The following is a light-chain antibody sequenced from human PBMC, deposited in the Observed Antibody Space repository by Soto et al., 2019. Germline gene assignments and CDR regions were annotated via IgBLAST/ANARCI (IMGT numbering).Light chain of an antibody. V-gene: IGKV3-11*01. J-gene: IGKJ5*01. CDR2: DAS. Sequence: EIVLTHSPATLSLSPGDRATLSCRASQSLSKSLVWYQQKPGQTPRLLIYDASNRATGIPARFSGSGSGTDFTLTISSLEPEDFAVYYCQHRNNWHITFGQGTRLEIK. CDR3: QHRNNWHIT. CDR1: QSLSKS.